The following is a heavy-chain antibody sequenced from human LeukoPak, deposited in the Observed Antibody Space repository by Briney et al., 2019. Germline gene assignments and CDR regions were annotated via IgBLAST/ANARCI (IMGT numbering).Heavy chain of an antibody. Sequence: GASVKVSCKASGYTFTGYYMHWVRQAPGQGLEWMGWINPNSGGTNYAQKFQGRVTMTRDTSISTACMELSRLRSDDTAVYYCARERGSSGWMVRWFDPWGQGTLVTVSS. CDR2: INPNSGGT. J-gene: IGHJ5*02. V-gene: IGHV1-2*02. CDR3: ARERGSSGWMVRWFDP. D-gene: IGHD6-19*01. CDR1: GYTFTGYY.